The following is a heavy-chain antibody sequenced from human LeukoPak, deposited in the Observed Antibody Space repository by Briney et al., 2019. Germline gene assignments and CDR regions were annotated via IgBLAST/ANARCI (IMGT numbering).Heavy chain of an antibody. Sequence: GGSLRLSCAASGLSLSSNNMHWVRQAPGGGLEWIAYISSAGGTIYSSDSLKGRFTISRDNARNTLYLQMNSLRPEDTPVYYCARDLGLRRMVWGRGTLVVVSS. V-gene: IGHV3-48*04. CDR2: ISSAGGTI. CDR3: ARDLGLRRMV. J-gene: IGHJ2*01. CDR1: GLSLSSNN. D-gene: IGHD5-24*01.